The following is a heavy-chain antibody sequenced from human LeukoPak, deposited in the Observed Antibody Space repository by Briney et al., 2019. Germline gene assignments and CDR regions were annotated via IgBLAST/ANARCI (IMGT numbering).Heavy chain of an antibody. D-gene: IGHD5-18*01. V-gene: IGHV3-21*01. Sequence: GGSLRLSCAASGFTFSSYSMNWVRPAPGEGLEWVSSFSSSGSFIYYADSVKGRFTISRDNARNSLFLQMNSLRAEDTAVYYCARRERRGYTYGRGTLDIWGQGTMVTVSS. CDR2: FSSSGSFI. CDR1: GFTFSSYS. CDR3: ARRERRGYTYGRGTLDI. J-gene: IGHJ3*02.